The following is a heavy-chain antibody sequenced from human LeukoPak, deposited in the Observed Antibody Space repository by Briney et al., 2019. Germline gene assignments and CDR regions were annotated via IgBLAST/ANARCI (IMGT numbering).Heavy chain of an antibody. Sequence: PSETLSLTCAVYGESLSSYYWSWIRQPPGKGLEWIGYIYYSGSTNYNPSLKSRVTISVDTSKSQFSLKLSSVTAADTAVYYCAREGGATGYWGQGTLVTVSS. CDR3: AREGGATGY. CDR1: GESLSSYY. CDR2: IYYSGST. J-gene: IGHJ4*02. V-gene: IGHV4-59*01. D-gene: IGHD1-26*01.